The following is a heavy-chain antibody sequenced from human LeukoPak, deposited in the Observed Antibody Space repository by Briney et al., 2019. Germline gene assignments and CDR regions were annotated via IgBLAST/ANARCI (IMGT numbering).Heavy chain of an antibody. CDR3: ARDDGFGEDNNWFDP. J-gene: IGHJ5*02. D-gene: IGHD3-10*01. Sequence: SVKVSCKASGYTFTSYGISWVRQAPGQGLEWMGGIIPIFGTANYAQKFQGRVTITADESTSTAYMELSSLRSEDTAVYYCARDDGFGEDNNWFDPWGQGTLVTVSS. CDR2: IIPIFGTA. V-gene: IGHV1-69*13. CDR1: GYTFTSYG.